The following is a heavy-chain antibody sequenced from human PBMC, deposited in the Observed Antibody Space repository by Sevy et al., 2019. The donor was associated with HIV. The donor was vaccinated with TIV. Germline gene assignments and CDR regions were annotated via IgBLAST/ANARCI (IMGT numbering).Heavy chain of an antibody. Sequence: GGSLRLSCVVSGYSFSSYAISWVRQAPGKGLEWVSTINGRGGSTYYADSVKGRFTISRDNPKNTLFLQMINLRVDDTAMYYCARASPRRAAAASAFYDHWGQGTLVTVSS. CDR3: ARASPRRAAAASAFYDH. D-gene: IGHD6-13*01. CDR1: GYSFSSYA. J-gene: IGHJ5*02. V-gene: IGHV3-23*01. CDR2: INGRGGST.